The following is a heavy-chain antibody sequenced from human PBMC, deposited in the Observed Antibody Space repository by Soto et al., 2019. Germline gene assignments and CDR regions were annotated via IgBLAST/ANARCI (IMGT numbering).Heavy chain of an antibody. J-gene: IGHJ4*02. V-gene: IGHV4-34*01. CDR1: GGSLSGYY. CDR3: ARGQEGVVATH. Sequence: VQLQQWGAGLLNPSETLSLNCAVTGGSLSGYYWSWIRQPPGKGLEWIGVDKDGVHTNYSPYLRGPVTISSDTSNYQFSRRLNSVTAADTGVYYCARGQEGVVATHWEQGSLVTVSS. D-gene: IGHD5-12*01. CDR2: DKDGVHT.